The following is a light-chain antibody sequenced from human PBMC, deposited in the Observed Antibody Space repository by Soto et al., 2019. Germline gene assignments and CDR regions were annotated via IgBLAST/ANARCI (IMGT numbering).Light chain of an antibody. CDR1: QSISNW. CDR2: DAS. J-gene: IGKJ1*01. V-gene: IGKV1-5*01. CDR3: QQYDIYSRT. Sequence: DIQMTQSPSTLSASVGDRVTITCRASQSISNWLAWYQQKPGKAPKLLIYDASTLQSGVPSRFSGSGSGTEFTLTISSLQPDDFATYYYQQYDIYSRTFGQGTKVEIK.